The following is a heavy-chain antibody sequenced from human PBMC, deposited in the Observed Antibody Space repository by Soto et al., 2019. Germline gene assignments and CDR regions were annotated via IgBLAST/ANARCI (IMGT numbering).Heavy chain of an antibody. Sequence: PGGSLRLSCAASGFTFSSYAMNWVRQAPGKGLEWVSIISGSGSGSGGSIYYADSVKGRFTISRDNPKNTLYLQMNSLRAEDTAVYYCAKGARNVDTAMVYFDYWGQGTQVTVSS. J-gene: IGHJ4*02. CDR1: GFTFSSYA. CDR3: AKGARNVDTAMVYFDY. D-gene: IGHD5-18*01. V-gene: IGHV3-23*01. CDR2: ISGSGSGSGGSI.